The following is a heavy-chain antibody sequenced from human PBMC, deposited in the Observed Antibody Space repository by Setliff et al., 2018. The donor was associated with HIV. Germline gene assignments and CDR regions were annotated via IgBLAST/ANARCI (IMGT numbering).Heavy chain of an antibody. D-gene: IGHD1-26*01. V-gene: IGHV3-21*01. Sequence: GESLKISCAASGFTFSSYSMNWVRQAPGKGLEWVSYISSSSSYTHYADSVKGRFTISRDNVKNSLYLQMNSLRAEDTAVYYCARGRYSGSSTDYWGQGTLVTVSS. CDR2: ISSSSSYT. CDR3: ARGRYSGSSTDY. J-gene: IGHJ4*02. CDR1: GFTFSSYS.